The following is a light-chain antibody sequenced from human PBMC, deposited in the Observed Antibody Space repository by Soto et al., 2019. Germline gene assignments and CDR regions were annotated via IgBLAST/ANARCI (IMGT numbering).Light chain of an antibody. V-gene: IGKV3-20*01. CDR2: GAS. J-gene: IGKJ3*01. CDR3: QQYGSSPT. Sequence: EFVLTQSPAALSLSPGERATLSCRASQSISSYLAWYQQKPGQAPRLLIYGASSRATGIPDRFSGSGSGTDFTLTISRLEPEDFAVYYCQQYGSSPTFGPGTKVDIK. CDR1: QSISSY.